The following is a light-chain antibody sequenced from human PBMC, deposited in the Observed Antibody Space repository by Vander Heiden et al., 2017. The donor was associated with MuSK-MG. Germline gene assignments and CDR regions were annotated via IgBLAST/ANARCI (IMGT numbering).Light chain of an antibody. V-gene: IGKV1-33*01. CDR3: QQYHNLPLT. CDR2: DAF. Sequence: DIQMTQSPSSLSASVGDRVTITCQASQDIGNYLTWYQQKPGKAPKLLIYDAFYLETGVPSRFRGNGSGTDFTFTISSLQPEDIATYYCQQYHNLPLTFGGGTKVEI. J-gene: IGKJ4*01. CDR1: QDIGNY.